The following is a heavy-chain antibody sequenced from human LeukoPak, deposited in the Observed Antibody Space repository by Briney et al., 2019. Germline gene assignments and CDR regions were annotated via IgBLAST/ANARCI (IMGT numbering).Heavy chain of an antibody. V-gene: IGHV3-74*01. CDR1: GFTFNSYW. D-gene: IGHD3-10*01. CDR2: MSGDGRST. CDR3: ASGYYGSGSYLAP. J-gene: IGHJ5*02. Sequence: GGSLRLSCAASGFTFNSYWMHWVRHAPGKGLVWVSRMSGDGRSTSYADSVKGRFTISRDNAKNTLYLQMDSLRGEDTAVYYCASGYYGSGSYLAPWGQGTLVTVSS.